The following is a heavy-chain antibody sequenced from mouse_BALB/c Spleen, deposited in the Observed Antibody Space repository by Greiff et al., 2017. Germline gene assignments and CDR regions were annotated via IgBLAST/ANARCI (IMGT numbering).Heavy chain of an antibody. CDR1: GYSITSDYA. Sequence: DVKLVESGPGLVKPSQSLSLTCTVTGYSITSDYAWNWIRQFPGNKLEWMGYISYSGSTSYNPSLKSRISITRDTSKNQFFLQLNSVTTEDTATYYCARRGPQYYYAMDYWGQGTSVTVSS. V-gene: IGHV3-2*02. CDR3: ARRGPQYYYAMDY. J-gene: IGHJ4*01. CDR2: ISYSGST.